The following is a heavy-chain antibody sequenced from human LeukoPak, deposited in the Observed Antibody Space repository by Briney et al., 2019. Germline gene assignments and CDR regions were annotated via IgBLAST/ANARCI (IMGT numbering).Heavy chain of an antibody. J-gene: IGHJ4*02. CDR3: AVPLLAAANN. Sequence: QSGGSLSLSCAASGFTFSSHGMLWVRQATGKGLECVAHIWYGGNNKYYADSVKGRFTISRDSYKNTLYLQMDSLRAEDTAVYYCAVPLLAAANNWGQGTLVTVSS. D-gene: IGHD6-13*01. CDR2: IWYGGNNK. CDR1: GFTFSSHG. V-gene: IGHV3-33*01.